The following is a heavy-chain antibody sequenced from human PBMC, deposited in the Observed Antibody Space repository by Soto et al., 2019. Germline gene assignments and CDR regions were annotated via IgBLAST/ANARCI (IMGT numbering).Heavy chain of an antibody. V-gene: IGHV4-59*08. J-gene: IGHJ4*02. CDR3: ARRRYSYLDY. CDR2: IYYSGST. Sequence: QESGPGLVKPSETLSLTCTVSGGSISSYYWSWIRQPPGKGLEWIGYIYYSGSTNYNPSLKSRVTITVDTSKNQFSLKLSSVTAADTAVYYCARRRYSYLDYWGQGTLVTVSS. CDR1: GGSISSYY. D-gene: IGHD5-18*01.